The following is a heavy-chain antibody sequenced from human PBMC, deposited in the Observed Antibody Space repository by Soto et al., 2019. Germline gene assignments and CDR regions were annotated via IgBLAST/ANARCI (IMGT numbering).Heavy chain of an antibody. CDR2: IYYSGTT. J-gene: IGHJ5*02. CDR1: GGSVSSGSYY. Sequence: SETLSLTCTVSGGSVSSGSYYWGWIRQPQGKGMEWIGSIYYSGTTYYNPSLKSRVTISVDTSKNQFSLKLSSVTAADTAVYYCAKLPSADYGGIFDPWGHGTLVTVSS. CDR3: AKLPSADYGGIFDP. D-gene: IGHD4-17*01. V-gene: IGHV4-39*01.